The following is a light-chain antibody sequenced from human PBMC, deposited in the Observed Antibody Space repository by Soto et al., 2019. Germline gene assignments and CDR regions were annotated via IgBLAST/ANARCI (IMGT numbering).Light chain of an antibody. CDR2: AAS. J-gene: IGKJ5*01. CDR1: QSISSY. Sequence: DIQMTQSPSSLSASVGDRVTITCRSSQSISSYLNWYQQKPGKARKLLIYAASSLQSGVPSRFSGSGSGTDFTLTISRWQPEDFTTYYCQQGYSTPNTFGQGTRLEF. V-gene: IGKV1-39*01. CDR3: QQGYSTPNT.